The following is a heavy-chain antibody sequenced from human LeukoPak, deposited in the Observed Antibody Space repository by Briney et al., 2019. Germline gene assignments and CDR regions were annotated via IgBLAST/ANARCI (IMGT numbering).Heavy chain of an antibody. Sequence: KTGGSLRLSCAASGFTFSSYSMNWVRQAPGKGLEWVSSISSSSSYIYYADSVKGRFTISRDNAKNSLYLQMNSLRAEDMALYYCAKDMRSGSTAGIFDYWGQGTLVTVSS. CDR3: AKDMRSGSTAGIFDY. V-gene: IGHV3-21*04. J-gene: IGHJ4*02. D-gene: IGHD6-19*01. CDR1: GFTFSSYS. CDR2: ISSSSSYI.